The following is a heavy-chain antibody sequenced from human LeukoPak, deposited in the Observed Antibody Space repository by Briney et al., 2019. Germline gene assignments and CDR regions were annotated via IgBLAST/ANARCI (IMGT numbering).Heavy chain of an antibody. CDR2: INHSGST. D-gene: IGHD3-3*01. CDR1: GGSFSGYY. J-gene: IGHJ4*02. Sequence: SETLSLTCAVYGGSFSGYYWNWIRQPPGKGLEWIGEINHSGSTNYNPSLKSRVTISVDTSKNQFSLKLSSVTAADTAVYYCARGKLLRFLEWSKKYYFDYWGQGTLVTVSS. V-gene: IGHV4-34*01. CDR3: ARGKLLRFLEWSKKYYFDY.